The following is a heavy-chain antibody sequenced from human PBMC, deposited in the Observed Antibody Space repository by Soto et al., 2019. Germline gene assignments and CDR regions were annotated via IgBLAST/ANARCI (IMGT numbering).Heavy chain of an antibody. CDR3: ARHVYFVGTTFDY. CDR2: IYYSGNT. V-gene: IGHV4-59*08. D-gene: IGHD1-26*01. Sequence: PSETLSLTCTVSGVSISPYYWSWLRQSPGKGLEWIGFIYYSGNTNYNPSLEGRVTMSVDTSKNQFSLMLNSVTAADTALYYCARHVYFVGTTFDYWGQGTLVTVSS. J-gene: IGHJ4*02. CDR1: GVSISPYY.